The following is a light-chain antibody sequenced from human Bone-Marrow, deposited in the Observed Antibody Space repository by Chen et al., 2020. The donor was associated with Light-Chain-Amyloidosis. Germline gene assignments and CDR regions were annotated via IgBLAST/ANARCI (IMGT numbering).Light chain of an antibody. Sequence: SYELTQPPSVSVSPGQTARITCSGDDLPTKYAYWYQQKPGQAPVLVIHRDTDRPSGSSERFSGSSAGTTATLTISGVQAEDEADYHCQSADSSGTDEVIFGGGTKLTVL. CDR2: RDT. J-gene: IGLJ2*01. CDR3: QSADSSGTDEVI. CDR1: DLPTKY. V-gene: IGLV3-25*03.